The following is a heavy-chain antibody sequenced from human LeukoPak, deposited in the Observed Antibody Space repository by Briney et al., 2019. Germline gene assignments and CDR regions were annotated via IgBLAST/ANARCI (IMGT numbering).Heavy chain of an antibody. CDR3: ARGGAVVVDAPYYYDSSGYLDDAFDI. CDR1: GGSFSGYY. D-gene: IGHD3-22*01. CDR2: IYYSGST. V-gene: IGHV4-59*01. Sequence: SETLSLTCAVYGGSFSGYYWSWIRQPPGKGLEWIGYIYYSGSTNYNPSLKSRVTISVDTSKNQFSLKLSSVTAADTAVYYCARGGAVVVDAPYYYDSSGYLDDAFDIWGQGTMVTVSS. J-gene: IGHJ3*02.